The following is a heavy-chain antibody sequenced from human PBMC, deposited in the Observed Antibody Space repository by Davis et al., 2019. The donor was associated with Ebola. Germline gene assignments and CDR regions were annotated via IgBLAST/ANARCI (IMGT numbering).Heavy chain of an antibody. V-gene: IGHV4-59*01. CDR1: GGSFNNYY. CDR3: ARVGAATGGELDY. J-gene: IGHJ4*02. Sequence: MPSETLSLTCSVSGGSFNNYYWNWIRQSPGKGLEWIGNIYHSGSTSYNPSLKSRVKISLDTSKSQFSLKVSFVTAADTAVYYCARVGAATGGELDYWGQGALVTVSS. CDR2: IYHSGST. D-gene: IGHD3-16*01.